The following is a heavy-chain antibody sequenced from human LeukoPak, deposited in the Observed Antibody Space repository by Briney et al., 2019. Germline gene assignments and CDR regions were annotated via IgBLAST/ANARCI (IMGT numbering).Heavy chain of an antibody. CDR2: ISGSGGST. CDR1: GFTFSSFD. CDR3: AKVGTRATYYFDY. V-gene: IGHV3-23*01. J-gene: IGHJ4*02. Sequence: GGSLRLSCAASGFTFSSFDMHWVRHPTGQGLEWVSAISGSGGSTYYADSVKGRFTTSRHNSKNTLYLQMNSLRAEDTAVYYCAKVGTRATYYFDYWGQGTLVTVSS.